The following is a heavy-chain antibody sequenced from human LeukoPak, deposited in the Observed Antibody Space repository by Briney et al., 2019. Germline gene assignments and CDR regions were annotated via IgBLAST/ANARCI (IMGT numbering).Heavy chain of an antibody. CDR3: AKVLVMRFVDY. CDR1: GFTISSYA. V-gene: IGHV3-23*01. CDR2: ISGSGGST. Sequence: GGSLRLSCAGSGFTISSYAMSWVRQAPGRGLAWVSAISGSGGSTYYADAVKGRLTISRDNSKNTLYLQMNSLRAEDTAVYYCAKVLVMRFVDYWGQGTLVTVSS. J-gene: IGHJ4*02. D-gene: IGHD2-8*02.